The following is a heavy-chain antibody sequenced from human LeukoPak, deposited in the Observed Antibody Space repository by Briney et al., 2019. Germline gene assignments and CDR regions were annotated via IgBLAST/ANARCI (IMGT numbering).Heavy chain of an antibody. CDR1: GGSISSSSYY. J-gene: IGHJ3*02. CDR2: IYYSGST. CDR3: ASAGYSSSWYTDAFDI. D-gene: IGHD6-13*01. V-gene: IGHV4-39*01. Sequence: SETLSLTCTVSGGSISSSSYYWGWIRQPPGKGLEWIGSIYYSGSTYYNPSLKSRVTISVDTSKNQFSLKLSSVTAADTAVYYCASAGYSSSWYTDAFDIWGQGTMVTASS.